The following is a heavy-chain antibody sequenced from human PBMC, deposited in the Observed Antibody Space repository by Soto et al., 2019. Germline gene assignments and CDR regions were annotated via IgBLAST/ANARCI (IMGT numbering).Heavy chain of an antibody. V-gene: IGHV3-48*03. J-gene: IGHJ4*02. Sequence: GSLRLSCAASGFTLSSYEMNWVRQAPRKGLEWVSYISSSGSTIYYADSVKGRFTISRDNAKNSLYLQMNSLRAEDTALYYCARDSLGGTPSASFDYWGQGTLVTVSS. CDR3: ARDSLGGTPSASFDY. CDR2: ISSSGSTI. CDR1: GFTLSSYE. D-gene: IGHD1-1*01.